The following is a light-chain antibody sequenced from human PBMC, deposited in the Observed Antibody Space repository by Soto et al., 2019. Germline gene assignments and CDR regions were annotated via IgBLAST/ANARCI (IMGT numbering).Light chain of an antibody. CDR3: QQYNTWT. J-gene: IGKJ1*01. CDR2: KAS. V-gene: IGKV1-5*03. CDR1: QSISNW. Sequence: DIQMTQSPSTVSASIGDRVTITCRASQSISNWLAWYQQKPGKAPKLLIYKASSLESGVPSRFSGSGSGTEFTLTISSLQPDDFATYYCQQYNTWTFGQGTKVDIK.